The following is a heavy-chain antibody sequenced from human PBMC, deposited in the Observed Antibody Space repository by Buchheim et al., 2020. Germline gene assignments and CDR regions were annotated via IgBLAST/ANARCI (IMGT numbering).Heavy chain of an antibody. CDR1: GYTFTSYY. Sequence: QVQLVQSGAEVKKPGASVKVSCKASGYTFTSYYMHWVRQAPGQGLEWMGIINPSGGSTRYAQKFQGRVTMTRDTSTSTVYLELSSLRSEDTAVYYCARDHCSSTSCPGWYFDLWGRGTL. CDR3: ARDHCSSTSCPGWYFDL. V-gene: IGHV1-46*01. CDR2: INPSGGST. D-gene: IGHD2-2*01. J-gene: IGHJ2*01.